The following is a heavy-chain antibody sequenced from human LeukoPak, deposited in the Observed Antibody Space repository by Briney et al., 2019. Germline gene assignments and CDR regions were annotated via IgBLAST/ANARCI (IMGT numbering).Heavy chain of an antibody. CDR2: VNSDGSST. V-gene: IGHV3-74*01. J-gene: IGHJ4*02. Sequence: PGGSLRLSCAASGFTFSSYWMHWVRQAPGKGLVWVSRVNSDGSSTTYADSVKGRFTISRDNAKNSLYLQMNSLRVEDTAVYYCATFPSGWNRQTPYFDYWGQGSLVSVSS. D-gene: IGHD6-19*01. CDR3: ATFPSGWNRQTPYFDY. CDR1: GFTFSSYW.